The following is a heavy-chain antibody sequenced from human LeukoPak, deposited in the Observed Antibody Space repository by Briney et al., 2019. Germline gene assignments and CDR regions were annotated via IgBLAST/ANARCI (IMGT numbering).Heavy chain of an antibody. CDR3: ARHVRTRPSTLIHYYYYYGVDV. CDR2: IYYSGST. J-gene: IGHJ6*02. D-gene: IGHD3-16*01. V-gene: IGHV4-39*01. Sequence: SETLSLTCTVSGGSISSSSYYWGWIRQPPGKGLEWIGSIYYSGSTYYNPSLKSRVTISVDTSKNQFSLKLSSVTAADTAVYYCARHVRTRPSTLIHYYYYYGVDVWGQGTAVTVSS. CDR1: GGSISSSSYY.